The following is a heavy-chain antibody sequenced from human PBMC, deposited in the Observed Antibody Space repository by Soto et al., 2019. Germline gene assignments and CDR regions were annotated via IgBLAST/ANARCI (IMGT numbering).Heavy chain of an antibody. Sequence: QVQLVESGGGVVQPGRSLRLSCAASGFTFSSYDMHWVRQAPGKGLEWVAVISYDGSNKYYADSVKGRFTISRDNSKNTLYLQRNSLRAEDMAVYYCAKDGSYDTTLGAFDIWGQGTMVTVSS. CDR3: AKDGSYDTTLGAFDI. CDR1: GFTFSSYD. V-gene: IGHV3-30*18. CDR2: ISYDGSNK. J-gene: IGHJ3*02. D-gene: IGHD3-22*01.